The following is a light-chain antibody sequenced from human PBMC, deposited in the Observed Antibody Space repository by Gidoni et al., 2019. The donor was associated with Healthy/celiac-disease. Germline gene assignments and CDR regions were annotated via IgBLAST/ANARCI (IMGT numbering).Light chain of an antibody. J-gene: IGKJ4*01. Sequence: EIVLTQSPCTLSLSPGERATLSCRASQSVSSSYLAWYQQKPGQAPRLLIYGASSRATGIPDRFSGSGSGTDFTLTISRLEPEDFAVYYCQQYGSSSAAFGGGTKVEIK. CDR3: QQYGSSSAA. V-gene: IGKV3-20*01. CDR2: GAS. CDR1: QSVSSSY.